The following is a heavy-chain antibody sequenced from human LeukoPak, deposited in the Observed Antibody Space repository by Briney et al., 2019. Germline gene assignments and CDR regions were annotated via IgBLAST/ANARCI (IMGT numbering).Heavy chain of an antibody. CDR1: GYTFTSYG. CDR3: ARVGTYYDFWSGYHYYYYMDV. CDR2: ISAYNGNT. J-gene: IGHJ6*03. Sequence: VASVKVSCKASGYTFTSYGISWVRQAPGQGLEWMGWISAYNGNTNYAQKLQGRVTMTTDTSTSTAYMELRSLRSDDTAVYYCARVGTYYDFWSGYHYYYYMDVWGKGTTVTVSS. V-gene: IGHV1-18*01. D-gene: IGHD3-3*01.